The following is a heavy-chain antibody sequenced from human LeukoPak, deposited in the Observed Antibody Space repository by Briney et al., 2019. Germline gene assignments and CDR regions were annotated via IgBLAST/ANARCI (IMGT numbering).Heavy chain of an antibody. CDR1: GGTFSNYA. CDR3: ARKYSSSFALNYYYYMDV. Sequence: GASVKVSCKASGGTFSNYAFNWVRQAPGQGLEWMGWISAYNGNTNYAQKLQGRVTMTTDTSTSTAYMELRSLRSDDTAVYYCARKYSSSFALNYYYYMDVWGKGTTVTVSS. D-gene: IGHD6-6*01. J-gene: IGHJ6*03. CDR2: ISAYNGNT. V-gene: IGHV1-18*01.